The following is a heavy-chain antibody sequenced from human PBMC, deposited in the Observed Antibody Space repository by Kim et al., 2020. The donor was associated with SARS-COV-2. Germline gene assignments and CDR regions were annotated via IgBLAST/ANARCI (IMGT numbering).Heavy chain of an antibody. Sequence: SETLSLTCTVSGSSISSGYYWGWIRQPPGKGLEWIGSIYHSGSTYYNPSLKSRVTISVDTSKNQFSLKLSSVTAADTAVYYCARDGVTDCSSTSCYPWWFDPWGQGTLVTVSS. CDR2: IYHSGST. CDR1: GSSISSGYY. CDR3: ARDGVTDCSSTSCYPWWFDP. J-gene: IGHJ5*02. V-gene: IGHV4-38-2*02. D-gene: IGHD2-2*01.